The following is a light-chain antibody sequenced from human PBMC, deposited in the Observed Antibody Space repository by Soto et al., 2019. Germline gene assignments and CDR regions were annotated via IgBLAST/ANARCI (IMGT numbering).Light chain of an antibody. Sequence: QSVLTQPPSVSGAPGQRVTISCTGSSSNIGAGYDVHWYQHLPGTAPKLLIYGNSNRPSGVPDRFSGSKSHTSASLAITGLQAEDEADYYCQSYDSSLSGYVFGTGTKVTVL. CDR3: QSYDSSLSGYV. V-gene: IGLV1-40*01. CDR1: SSNIGAGYD. J-gene: IGLJ1*01. CDR2: GNS.